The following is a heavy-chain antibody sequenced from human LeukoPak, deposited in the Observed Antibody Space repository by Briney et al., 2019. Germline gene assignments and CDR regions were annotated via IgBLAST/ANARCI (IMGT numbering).Heavy chain of an antibody. J-gene: IGHJ4*02. V-gene: IGHV4-59*01. CDR2: IYYSGST. CDR3: ARASYYYDSSGYPIYYFDY. CDR1: GGSFSSYY. Sequence: SETLSLTCTVSGGSFSSYYWSWIRQPPGKGLEWIGYIYYSGSTNYNPSLKSRVTISVDTSKNQFSLKLSSVTAADTAVYYCARASYYYDSSGYPIYYFDYWGQGTLVTVSS. D-gene: IGHD3-22*01.